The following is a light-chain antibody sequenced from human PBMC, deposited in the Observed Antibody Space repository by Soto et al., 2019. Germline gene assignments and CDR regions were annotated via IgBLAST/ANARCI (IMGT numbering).Light chain of an antibody. CDR2: RAS. CDR1: QSIITRY. CDR3: QQYGSSPLT. V-gene: IGKV3-20*01. Sequence: EIVLTQSPGTLSLSLGERATLSCRASQSIITRYLAWYQQKPGQAPRLLISRASTRASGIPDRFSGSGSGTDFTLTISRLEPEDSAVYYCQQYGSSPLTFGGGTKVEIK. J-gene: IGKJ4*01.